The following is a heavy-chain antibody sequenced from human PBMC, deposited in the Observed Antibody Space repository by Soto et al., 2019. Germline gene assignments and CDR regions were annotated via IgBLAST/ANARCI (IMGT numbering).Heavy chain of an antibody. V-gene: IGHV3-48*02. CDR2: ISSSSSTI. CDR1: GFTFSSYS. Sequence: EVQLVESGGGLVQPGGSLRLSCAASGFTFSSYSMNWVRQAPGKGLEWVSYISSSSSTIYYADSVKGRFTISRDNAENSLYLQMNSLRDEDTAVYYCARVHGYCSGGSCYPGLVDYWGQGTLVTVSS. CDR3: ARVHGYCSGGSCYPGLVDY. J-gene: IGHJ4*02. D-gene: IGHD2-15*01.